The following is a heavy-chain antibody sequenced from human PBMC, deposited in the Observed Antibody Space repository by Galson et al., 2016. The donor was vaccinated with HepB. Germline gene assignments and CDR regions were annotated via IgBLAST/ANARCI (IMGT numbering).Heavy chain of an antibody. V-gene: IGHV1-2*02. Sequence: SVKVSCKASGYTFTANYIHWVRQAPGQGLEWMGWTNPNTGTTKFPQKFQGRVTMTRASSISTAYMELTSLRSDDTAVYYCARPIAYNLKGFDHWGQGTLVTVSS. CDR3: ARPIAYNLKGFDH. J-gene: IGHJ4*02. CDR2: TNPNTGTT. D-gene: IGHD5-24*01. CDR1: GYTFTANY.